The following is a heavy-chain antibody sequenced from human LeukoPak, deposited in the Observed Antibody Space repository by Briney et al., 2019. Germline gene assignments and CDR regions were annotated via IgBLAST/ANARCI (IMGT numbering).Heavy chain of an antibody. CDR1: GFTFSSYA. D-gene: IGHD3-10*01. J-gene: IGHJ6*02. Sequence: PGGSLRLSCAASGFTFSSYAMSWVRQAPGKGLEWVSAISGSGGSTYYADSVKGRFTISRDNSKNTLYLQMNSLRAEDTAVYYCAKVHGSGSYWTGDGMDVWGQGTTVTVFS. CDR2: ISGSGGST. CDR3: AKVHGSGSYWTGDGMDV. V-gene: IGHV3-23*01.